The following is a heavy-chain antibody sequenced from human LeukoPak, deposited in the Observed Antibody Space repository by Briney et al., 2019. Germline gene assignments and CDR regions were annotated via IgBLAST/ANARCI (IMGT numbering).Heavy chain of an antibody. J-gene: IGHJ4*02. Sequence: GGSLRHSCAASGFTFSSYAMSWVRQAPGKGLEWVSAISGSGGSTYYADSVKGRFTISRDNSKNTLYLQMNSLRAEDTAVYYCAKAAASITMIVVVIFDYWGQGTLVTVSS. V-gene: IGHV3-23*01. CDR3: AKAAASITMIVVVIFDY. D-gene: IGHD3-22*01. CDR1: GFTFSSYA. CDR2: ISGSGGST.